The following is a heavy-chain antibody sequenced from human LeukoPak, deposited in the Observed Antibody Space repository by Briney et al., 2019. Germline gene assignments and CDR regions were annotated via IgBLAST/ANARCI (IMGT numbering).Heavy chain of an antibody. CDR3: TRGGRVGFDM. D-gene: IGHD5-24*01. Sequence: GGSLRLSCAASGFTFSTYDMHWARHATGKGLEWVSAIASAGDITYSDSLGGRFPVSRENDKNSWYLQGNSRRVGDTAVYYCTRGGRVGFDMWGQGTMVAVS. J-gene: IGHJ3*02. CDR1: GFTFSTYD. V-gene: IGHV3-13*04. CDR2: IASAGDI.